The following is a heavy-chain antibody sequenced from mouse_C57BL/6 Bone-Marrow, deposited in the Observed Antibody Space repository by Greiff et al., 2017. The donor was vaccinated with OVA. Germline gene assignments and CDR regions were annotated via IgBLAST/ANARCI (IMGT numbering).Heavy chain of an antibody. V-gene: IGHV1-54*01. CDR3: ARDTTVAVDY. Sequence: VQGVESGAELVRPGTSVKVSCKASGYAFTNYLIEWVKQRPGQGLEWIGVINPGSGGTNYNEKFKGKATLTADKSSSTAYMQLSSLTSEDSAVYFCARDTTVAVDYWGQGTTLTVSS. CDR2: INPGSGGT. D-gene: IGHD1-1*01. CDR1: GYAFTNYL. J-gene: IGHJ2*01.